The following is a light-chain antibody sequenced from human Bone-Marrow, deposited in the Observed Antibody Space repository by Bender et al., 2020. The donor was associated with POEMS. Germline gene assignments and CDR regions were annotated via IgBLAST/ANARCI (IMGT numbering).Light chain of an antibody. J-gene: IGLJ2*01. Sequence: QSALTQPASVSGSPGQSITISCTGTSSDVGSYKFVSWYQQHPGKAPKLMIYEVTKRPSGVSDRFSGSKSGNTASLTISGLQAEDEADYYCSAYTTSSTVIFGGGTKLTVL. CDR3: SAYTTSSTVI. CDR2: EVT. V-gene: IGLV2-14*02. CDR1: SSDVGSYKF.